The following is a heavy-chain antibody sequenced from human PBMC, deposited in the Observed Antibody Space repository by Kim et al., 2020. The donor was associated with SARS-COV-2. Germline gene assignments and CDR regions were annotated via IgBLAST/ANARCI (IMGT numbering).Heavy chain of an antibody. V-gene: IGHV3-11*01. CDR1: GFTFSDYY. Sequence: GGSLRLSCAASGFTFSDYYMSWIRQAPGKGLEWVSYISSSGSTIYYADSVKGRFTISRDNAKNSLYLQMNSLRAEDTAVYYCARDGRAYCGGDCQWGGGYWGQGTLVTVSS. J-gene: IGHJ4*02. D-gene: IGHD2-21*02. CDR3: ARDGRAYCGGDCQWGGGY. CDR2: ISSSGSTI.